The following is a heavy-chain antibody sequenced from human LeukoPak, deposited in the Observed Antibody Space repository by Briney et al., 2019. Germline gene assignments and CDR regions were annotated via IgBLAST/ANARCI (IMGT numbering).Heavy chain of an antibody. CDR2: IYHTGST. V-gene: IGHV4-38-2*02. D-gene: IGHD5-18*01. Sequence: SXTCAXSGYXISSGYHWGWIRQPPGQGLEWXXSIYHTGSTYYNPSLKSRVTISVDTSKNQFSLKLSSVTAAETAVYYCARDRDTAMAPYYFDYWGQGTLVTVSS. CDR3: ARDRDTAMAPYYFDY. J-gene: IGHJ4*02. CDR1: GYXISSGYH.